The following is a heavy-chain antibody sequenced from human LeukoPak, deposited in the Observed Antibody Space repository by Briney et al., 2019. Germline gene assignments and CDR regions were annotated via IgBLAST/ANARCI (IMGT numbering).Heavy chain of an antibody. V-gene: IGHV4-59*01. Sequence: SETLSLTCTVSGGSISSYYWSWIRQPPGKGLEWIGYIYYSGSTNYNPSLKSRVTISVDTSKNQFSLKLSSVTAADTAVYYCARITVEMATIYYYYMDVWGKGTTVTVS. D-gene: IGHD5-24*01. CDR1: GGSISSYY. CDR3: ARITVEMATIYYYYMDV. J-gene: IGHJ6*03. CDR2: IYYSGST.